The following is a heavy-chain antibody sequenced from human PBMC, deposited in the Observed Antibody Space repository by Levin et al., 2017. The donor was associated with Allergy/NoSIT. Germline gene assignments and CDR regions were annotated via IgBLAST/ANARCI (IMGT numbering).Heavy chain of an antibody. V-gene: IGHV3-23*01. CDR3: AKGGSGNGYFDY. Sequence: GGSLRLSCAASGFTFSNYAMSWVRQAPGKGLEWVSAISITGSTYYGDSVKGRFTISRDNSKNTLYLQMNNLRAEDTAIYYCAKGGSGNGYFDYWGQGTLVTVSS. CDR2: ISITGST. D-gene: IGHD3-10*01. CDR1: GFTFSNYA. J-gene: IGHJ4*02.